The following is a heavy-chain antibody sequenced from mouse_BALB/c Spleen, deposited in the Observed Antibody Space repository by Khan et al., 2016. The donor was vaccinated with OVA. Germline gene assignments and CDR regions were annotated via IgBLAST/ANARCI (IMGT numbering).Heavy chain of an antibody. Sequence: EVELVESGGGLVKSGGSLKLSCAASGFTFSTYAMSWVRQTPEKRLEWVATISTGDTYTYYPGSVKGRFTISRDNAKNTLYLQMSSLRSEDTAMYYCARPPITTVVATSYWFFDVGGAGTTVTVST. V-gene: IGHV5-9-3*01. J-gene: IGHJ1*01. D-gene: IGHD1-1*01. CDR1: GFTFSTYA. CDR2: ISTGDTYT. CDR3: ARPPITTVVATSYWFFDV.